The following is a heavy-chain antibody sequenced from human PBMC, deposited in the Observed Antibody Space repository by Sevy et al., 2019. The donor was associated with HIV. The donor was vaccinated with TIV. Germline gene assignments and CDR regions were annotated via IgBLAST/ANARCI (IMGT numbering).Heavy chain of an antibody. CDR3: STDIGVQSGYSYDFSTFNPDLPHNSGADV. D-gene: IGHD5-12*01. CDR2: IRNDPDGGTT. Sequence: GGSLRLSCTASGFTFRNAWMTWVRQVPGKGLEWVGRIRNDPDGGTTDYAAPVGGRFTISRDDSKNTMYLQMNSRKSEDXAVYYCSTDIGVQSGYSYDFSTFNPDLPHNSGADVWGQGTTVTVSS. V-gene: IGHV3-15*01. CDR1: GFTFRNAW. J-gene: IGHJ6*02.